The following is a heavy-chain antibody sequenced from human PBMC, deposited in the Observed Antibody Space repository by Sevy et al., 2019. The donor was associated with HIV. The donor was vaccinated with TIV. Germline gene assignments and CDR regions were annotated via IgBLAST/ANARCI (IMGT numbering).Heavy chain of an antibody. CDR3: ARAYCSDGSCYEGAY. J-gene: IGHJ4*02. V-gene: IGHV1-2*06. CDR1: GYTFTGYY. Sequence: ASVKVSCKASGYTFTGYYIHWVRQAPGQGLEWMGRISPMNGDTDYAQKFQGRVTMTKYTSISAAYLDVTRLRSDDTATYYCARAYCSDGSCYEGAYWGQGTLVTVSS. CDR2: ISPMNGDT. D-gene: IGHD2-15*01.